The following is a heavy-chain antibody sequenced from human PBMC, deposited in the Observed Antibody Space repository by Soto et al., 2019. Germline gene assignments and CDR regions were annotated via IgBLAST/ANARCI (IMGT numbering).Heavy chain of an antibody. V-gene: IGHV1-18*04. J-gene: IGHJ4*02. Sequence: ASVKASCKASGYTFTSYGISWVRQAPGQGIEWMGWVSAYNGNTNYAQTLQGRVTMTTDSSTSTTYMELRSLRPDDTAVYYCARGPLYGDLDFWIQGSLVTGS. CDR3: ARGPLYGDLDF. CDR2: VSAYNGNT. D-gene: IGHD4-17*01. CDR1: GYTFTSYG.